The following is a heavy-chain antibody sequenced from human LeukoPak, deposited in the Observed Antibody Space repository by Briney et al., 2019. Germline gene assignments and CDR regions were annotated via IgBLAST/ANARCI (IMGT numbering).Heavy chain of an antibody. J-gene: IGHJ5*02. CDR1: GFTLNSNY. CDR2: IYSGGST. Sequence: GGSLRLSCAASGFTLNSNYMSGVRQAPGKGLEGVSVIYSGGSTYYADSVKGRFTIHRHNSKNTLYLQMNSLRAEDTAVYYCARLNDYAGFDPWGQGTLVTVSS. V-gene: IGHV3-53*04. D-gene: IGHD4-17*01. CDR3: ARLNDYAGFDP.